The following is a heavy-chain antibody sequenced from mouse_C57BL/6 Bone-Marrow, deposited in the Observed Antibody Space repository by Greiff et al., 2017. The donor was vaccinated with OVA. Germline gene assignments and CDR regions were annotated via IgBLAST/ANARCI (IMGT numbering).Heavy chain of an antibody. J-gene: IGHJ4*01. CDR3: ARLDEGDAMDY. Sequence: QVQLQQPGAELVRPGSSVKLSCKASGYTFTSYWMHWVKQRPIQGLEWIGNIDPSDSETHYNQKFKDKATLTVDKSSSTAYMQLSSLTSEDSAVYYCARLDEGDAMDYWGQGTSVTVSS. CDR2: IDPSDSET. V-gene: IGHV1-52*01. CDR1: GYTFTSYW.